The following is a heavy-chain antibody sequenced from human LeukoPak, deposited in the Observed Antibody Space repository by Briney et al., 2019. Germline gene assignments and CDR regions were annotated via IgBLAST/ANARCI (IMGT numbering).Heavy chain of an antibody. CDR2: ISSSGSTI. V-gene: IGHV3-11*04. CDR3: ARAPPVYSGSYHQFDY. CDR1: GFTFSDYY. J-gene: IGHJ4*02. D-gene: IGHD1-26*01. Sequence: PGGSLRLSCAASGFTFSDYYMSWIRQAPGKGLEWVSYISSSGSTIYYADSVKGRFSISRDNAKNSLYLQMNSLRAEDTAVYYCARAPPVYSGSYHQFDYWGQGTLVTVSS.